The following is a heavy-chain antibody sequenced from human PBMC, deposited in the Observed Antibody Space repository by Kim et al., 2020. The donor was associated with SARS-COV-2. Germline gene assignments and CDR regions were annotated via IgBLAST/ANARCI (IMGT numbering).Heavy chain of an antibody. D-gene: IGHD1-1*01. J-gene: IGHJ3*02. CDR1: GFSFRSFG. Sequence: GGSLRLSCVASGFSFRSFGMHWVRQAPGKGLEWVTNIWNDGSKESYVDSVEGRFTISRDDSKNTVYLQMSSLRAEDTAVYYCTRGMYTGTAGADGFDIWGQGTMVTVSS. CDR3: TRGMYTGTAGADGFDI. V-gene: IGHV3-33*01. CDR2: IWNDGSKE.